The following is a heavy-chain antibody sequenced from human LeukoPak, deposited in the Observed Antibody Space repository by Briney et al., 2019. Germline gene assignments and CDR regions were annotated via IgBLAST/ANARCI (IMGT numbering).Heavy chain of an antibody. CDR1: GYTFTSYY. D-gene: IGHD3-3*01. Sequence: ASVKVSCKASGYTFTSYYMHWVRQAPGQGLEWMGIINPSGGSTSYAQKFQGRVTMTRDMSTSTVYMELSSLRSEDTAVYYCAREHYDFWSGYWAIGYWGQGTLVTVSS. CDR3: AREHYDFWSGYWAIGY. V-gene: IGHV1-46*01. J-gene: IGHJ4*02. CDR2: INPSGGST.